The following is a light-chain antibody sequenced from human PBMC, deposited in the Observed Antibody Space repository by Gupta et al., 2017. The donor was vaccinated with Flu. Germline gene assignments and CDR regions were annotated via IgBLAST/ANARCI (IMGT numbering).Light chain of an antibody. CDR3: QQYDNWPDT. V-gene: IGKV3-15*01. CDR2: GAS. Sequence: EIVMTQSPATLSVSPGERATLSCRASQSVRSNVAWYQQTPGQATRLLMYGASTRATAIPARFSGSASGTLFTLTISRLQSEDFAVYYCQQYDNWPDTFGQGTKLEIK. CDR1: QSVRSN. J-gene: IGKJ2*01.